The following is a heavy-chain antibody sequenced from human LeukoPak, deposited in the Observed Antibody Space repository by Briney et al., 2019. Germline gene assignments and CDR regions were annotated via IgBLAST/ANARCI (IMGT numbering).Heavy chain of an antibody. CDR3: ARVYGDGYYYGMDV. Sequence: NPSETLSLTCTVSGGSIRSPGYYWGWTRQPPGKGLEWIGSMYYSGSSFYNPSLKSRVAISVDTSKNQFSLKLSSVTAADTAVYYCARVYGDGYYYGMDVWGQGTTVTVSS. CDR1: GGSIRSPGYY. D-gene: IGHD4-17*01. J-gene: IGHJ6*02. V-gene: IGHV4-39*07. CDR2: MYYSGSS.